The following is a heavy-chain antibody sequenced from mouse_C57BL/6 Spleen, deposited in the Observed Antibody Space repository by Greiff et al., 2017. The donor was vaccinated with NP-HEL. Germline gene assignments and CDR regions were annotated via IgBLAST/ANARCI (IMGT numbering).Heavy chain of an antibody. V-gene: IGHV1-55*01. CDR3: ARPPYDGYYRYFDY. Sequence: VQLQQPGAELVKPGASVKMSCKASGYTFTSYWITWVKQRPGQGLEWIGDIYPGSGSTNYNEKFKSKATLTVDTSSSTAFMQLSSLTSEDSAVYYCARPPYDGYYRYFDYWGQGTTLTVSS. D-gene: IGHD2-3*01. J-gene: IGHJ2*01. CDR2: IYPGSGST. CDR1: GYTFTSYW.